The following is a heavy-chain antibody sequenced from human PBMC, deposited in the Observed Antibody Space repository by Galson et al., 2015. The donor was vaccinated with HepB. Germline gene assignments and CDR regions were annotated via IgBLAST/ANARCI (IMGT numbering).Heavy chain of an antibody. CDR1: GFTFSTYA. D-gene: IGHD3-10*01. CDR2: IGGSNTNT. V-gene: IGHV3-23*01. J-gene: IGHJ4*02. Sequence: SLRLSCAASGFTFSTYAMSWVRQAPGKGLEWVSAIGGSNTNTYYADSVKGRFTISRDNSKNTLSLQMNSLRAEDTALYYCAKDRNYGSGSYDCWGQGTLVTVSS. CDR3: AKDRNYGSGSYDC.